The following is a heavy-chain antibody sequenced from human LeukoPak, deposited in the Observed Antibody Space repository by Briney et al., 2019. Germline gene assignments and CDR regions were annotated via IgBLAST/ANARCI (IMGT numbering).Heavy chain of an antibody. CDR2: IIPIFGTA. V-gene: IGHV1-69*13. D-gene: IGHD2-2*01. J-gene: IGHJ1*01. CDR1: GGTFSSYA. CDR3: ASIRYCNSTSCYPAHLAEYFQH. Sequence: GASVKVSCKASGGTFSSYAISWVRQAPGQGLEWMGGIIPIFGTANYAQKFQGRVTITADESTSTAYMELSSLRSEDTAVYYCASIRYCNSTSCYPAHLAEYFQHWGQGTLVTVSS.